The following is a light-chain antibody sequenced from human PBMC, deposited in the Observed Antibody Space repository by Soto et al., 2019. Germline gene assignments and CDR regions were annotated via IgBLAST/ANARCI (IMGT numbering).Light chain of an antibody. CDR3: HQYCSSPYT. CDR2: GAS. V-gene: IGKV3-20*01. CDR1: QSVSSTY. Sequence: EIVLTQSPGTLSLSTGERATLSCRASQSVSSTYLAWYQQKPGQAPRLLLYGASSMATGIPDGFSGSGSGTDFTLTISRLEPEDFAVYYCHQYCSSPYTFGQGTKLESK. J-gene: IGKJ2*01.